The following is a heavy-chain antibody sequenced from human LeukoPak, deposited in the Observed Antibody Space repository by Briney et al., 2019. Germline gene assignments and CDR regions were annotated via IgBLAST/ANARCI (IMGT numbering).Heavy chain of an antibody. CDR1: GGTFISYA. V-gene: IGHV1-69*13. Sequence: SVKVSCKASGGTFISYAISWVRQAPGQGLEWMGGIIPIFGTANYAQKFQGRVTITADESTSTAYMELSSLRSEDTAVYYCARATRYCSSTSCYFWEGRSYYYYGMDVWGQGTTVTVSS. D-gene: IGHD2-2*01. J-gene: IGHJ6*02. CDR2: IIPIFGTA. CDR3: ARATRYCSSTSCYFWEGRSYYYYGMDV.